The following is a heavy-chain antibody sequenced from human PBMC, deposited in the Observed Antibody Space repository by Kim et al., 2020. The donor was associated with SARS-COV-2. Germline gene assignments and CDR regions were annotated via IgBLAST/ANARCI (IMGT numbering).Heavy chain of an antibody. CDR3: ARGPYYDILTGYYSVEVLDV. CDR1: GFTFSSYS. D-gene: IGHD3-9*01. CDR2: ISSSSSTI. J-gene: IGHJ6*02. V-gene: IGHV3-48*04. Sequence: GGSLRLSCAASGFTFSSYSMNWVRQAPGKGLEWVSYISSSSSTIYYADSVKDRFTISRDNAKNSLYLQMNSLRAEDTAVYYCARGPYYDILTGYYSVEVLDVWGQGTTVSVSS.